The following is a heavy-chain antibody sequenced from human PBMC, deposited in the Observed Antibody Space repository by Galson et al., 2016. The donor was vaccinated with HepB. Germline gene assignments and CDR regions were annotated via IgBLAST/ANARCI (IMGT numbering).Heavy chain of an antibody. CDR1: GGSISTTDYY. CDR2: IYYSGST. J-gene: IGHJ3*02. V-gene: IGHV4-39*01. Sequence: CTVSGGSISTTDYYWSWIRQPPGKGLERIGNIYYSGSTYYNPSLKSRLTISVDTSKNQFSLKLNSVTAADTAVFYCARRGYRGGGFDIWGHGTMVIVSS. CDR3: ARRGYRGGGFDI. D-gene: IGHD6-25*01.